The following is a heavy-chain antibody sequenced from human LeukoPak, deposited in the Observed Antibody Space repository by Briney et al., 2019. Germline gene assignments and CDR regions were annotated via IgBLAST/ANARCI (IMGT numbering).Heavy chain of an antibody. CDR1: GFAFSSYA. CDR3: AQTSGSGNYYYYYYGMDV. Sequence: GGSLRLSCAASGFAFSSYAMTWVRQAPGKGLEWVSAISGSGSSTFYADSVKGRFTISRDNSKNTLYLQMNSLRAEDTVIYYCAQTSGSGNYYYYYYGMDVWGQGTTVTVSS. CDR2: ISGSGSST. D-gene: IGHD3-10*01. V-gene: IGHV3-23*01. J-gene: IGHJ6*02.